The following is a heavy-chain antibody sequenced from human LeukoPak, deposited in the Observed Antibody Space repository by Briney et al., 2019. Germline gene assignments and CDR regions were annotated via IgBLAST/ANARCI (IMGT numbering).Heavy chain of an antibody. D-gene: IGHD3-10*01. V-gene: IGHV1-69*13. J-gene: IGHJ4*02. CDR2: IIPIFGTA. CDR3: ARREYGFGEPGGFDY. Sequence: SVKVSCKASGGTFSSYAISWVRPAPGQGLEWMGGIIPIFGTANYAQKFRGRVTITADESTSTAYMELSSLRSEDTAVYYCARREYGFGEPGGFDYWGQGTLVTVSS. CDR1: GGTFSSYA.